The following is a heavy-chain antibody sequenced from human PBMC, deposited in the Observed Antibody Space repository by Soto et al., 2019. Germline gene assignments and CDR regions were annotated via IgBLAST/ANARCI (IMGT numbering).Heavy chain of an antibody. V-gene: IGHV3-23*01. CDR3: AKQWLPRGGY. Sequence: EVQLLESGGGLVQPGGSLRLSCAASGFTFSSYAMNWVRQAPGKGLEWVSAISGSGTNTYYADSVKGRFTISRDNSKNTLYLQMNNLRAEDTAVYYCAKQWLPRGGYWGQGTLVTVSS. CDR2: ISGSGTNT. CDR1: GFTFSSYA. D-gene: IGHD6-19*01. J-gene: IGHJ4*02.